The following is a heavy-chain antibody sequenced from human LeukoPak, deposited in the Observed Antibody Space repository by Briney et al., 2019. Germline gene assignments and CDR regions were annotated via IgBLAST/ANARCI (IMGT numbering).Heavy chain of an antibody. J-gene: IGHJ5*02. Sequence: PSETLSLTCTVSGGSISSSSYYWGWIRQPPGKGLEWIGSIYYSGSTYYNVSLKSRVTISVDTSKNQFSLKLSSVTAADTAMYYCARGGYYGSGNDFRFDPWGQGTLVTVSS. D-gene: IGHD3-10*01. V-gene: IGHV4-39*07. CDR2: IYYSGST. CDR3: ARGGYYGSGNDFRFDP. CDR1: GGSISSSSYY.